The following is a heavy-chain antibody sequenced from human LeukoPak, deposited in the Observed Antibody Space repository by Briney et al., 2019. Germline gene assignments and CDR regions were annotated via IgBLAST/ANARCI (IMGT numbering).Heavy chain of an antibody. CDR3: ARDEPSSGSFSFDY. CDR1: GFTFSSYE. V-gene: IGHV3-48*03. CDR2: ISSSGSTI. J-gene: IGHJ4*02. D-gene: IGHD1-26*01. Sequence: LGGSLRLSCAASGFTFSSYEMNWVRQAPGKGLEWVSYISSSGSTIYYADSVKGRFTISRDNAKNSLYLQMNSLRAEDTAVYYCARDEPSSGSFSFDYWGQGTLVTVSS.